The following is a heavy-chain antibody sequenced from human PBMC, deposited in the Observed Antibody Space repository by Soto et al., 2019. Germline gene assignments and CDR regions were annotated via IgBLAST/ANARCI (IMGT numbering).Heavy chain of an antibody. CDR1: GYTFTNYW. V-gene: IGHV5-51*01. CDR2: IYPGDSDT. CDR3: AASIFYYGMDV. Sequence: GESLKISCKGSGYTFTNYWIGWVRQMPGKGLEWIGIIYPGDSDTKYNPSFQGQVTISAAKSITTTYLRWTSLKASDTAIYYCAASIFYYGMDVWGQGTPVTVSS. J-gene: IGHJ6*02.